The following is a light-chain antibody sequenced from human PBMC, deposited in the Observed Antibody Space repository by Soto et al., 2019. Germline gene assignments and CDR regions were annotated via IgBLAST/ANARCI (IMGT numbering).Light chain of an antibody. V-gene: IGKV1-5*03. CDR2: KAS. Sequence: DIQMTQSPSTLSASVGDRVTITCRASQPIGDFLAWYQQKPGKAPKLLIYKASRLERWVPSRFSGGGSGTEFTLNIGSLQPDDFASYYCQQFQTYVFGQGTKVEIK. J-gene: IGKJ1*01. CDR1: QPIGDF. CDR3: QQFQTYV.